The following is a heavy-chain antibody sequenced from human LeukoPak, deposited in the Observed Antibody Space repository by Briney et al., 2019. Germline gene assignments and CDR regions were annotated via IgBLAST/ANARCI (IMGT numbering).Heavy chain of an antibody. CDR3: ARVIKGRVTMVRGDIIKGGYYFDY. CDR2: IIPIFGTA. J-gene: IGHJ4*02. CDR1: GGTFSSYA. D-gene: IGHD3-10*01. V-gene: IGHV1-69*05. Sequence: GASVKVSCKASGGTFSSYAISWVRQAPGQGLEWMGGIIPIFGTANYAQKFQGRVTITTDESTSTAYMELSSLRSEDTAVYYCARVIKGRVTMVRGDIIKGGYYFDYWGRGTLVTVSS.